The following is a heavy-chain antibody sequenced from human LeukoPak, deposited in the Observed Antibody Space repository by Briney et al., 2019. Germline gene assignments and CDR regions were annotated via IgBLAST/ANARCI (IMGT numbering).Heavy chain of an antibody. J-gene: IGHJ4*02. Sequence: GGSLRLSCAASGFTFSSYWMHWVRQAPGKGLVWVSRINSDGSDTTNADSVKGRFTISRDNAKDTVYLQMNSLRVEDTAVYYCARDCGSSGCDYWGQGTLVTVSS. CDR2: INSDGSDT. D-gene: IGHD6-19*01. CDR3: ARDCGSSGCDY. V-gene: IGHV3-74*01. CDR1: GFTFSSYW.